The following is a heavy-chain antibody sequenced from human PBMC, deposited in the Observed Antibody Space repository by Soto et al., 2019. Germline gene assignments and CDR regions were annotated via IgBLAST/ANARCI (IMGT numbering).Heavy chain of an antibody. CDR1: GYTFTRDT. J-gene: IGHJ5*02. CDR3: ARGIATGQLDP. Sequence: GASVKVSCKASGYTFTRDTMNWVRQATGQRLEWMGWINPDNGSIKSSQKFQDRVIITRDTCASTAYMDLSSLRSEDTAVYYCARGIATGQLDPWGQGTLVTVSS. CDR2: INPDNGSI. V-gene: IGHV1-3*01. D-gene: IGHD2-15*01.